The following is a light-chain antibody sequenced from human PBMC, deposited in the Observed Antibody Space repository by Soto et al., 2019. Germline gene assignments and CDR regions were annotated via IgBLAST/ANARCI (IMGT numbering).Light chain of an antibody. V-gene: IGKV3-15*01. Sequence: EVVMTQSPATLSVSPGERATLSCRASQSISNNLAWYQQKPGQAPRLLIFGASTRATGVPARFSGSGSGTEFTLTINSLQSEDFAVYYCQQYNNWPRTFGQGTKVDIK. CDR1: QSISNN. CDR3: QQYNNWPRT. CDR2: GAS. J-gene: IGKJ1*01.